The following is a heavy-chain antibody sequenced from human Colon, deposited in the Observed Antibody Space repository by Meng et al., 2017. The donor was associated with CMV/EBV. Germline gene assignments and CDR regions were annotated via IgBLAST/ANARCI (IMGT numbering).Heavy chain of an antibody. D-gene: IGHD1-14*01. CDR3: AREQHQTTHPPVNWFDP. J-gene: IGHJ5*02. CDR1: GGTLDIFG. CDR2: IIPLLGTP. Sequence: SVKVSCKASGGTLDIFGINWVRRAPGQGLEWMGGIIPLLGTPKYAQKFQGRVTFSADESTRTAYMELSSLTSEDTAVYFCAREQHQTTHPPVNWFDPWGQGTLVTVSS. V-gene: IGHV1-69*13.